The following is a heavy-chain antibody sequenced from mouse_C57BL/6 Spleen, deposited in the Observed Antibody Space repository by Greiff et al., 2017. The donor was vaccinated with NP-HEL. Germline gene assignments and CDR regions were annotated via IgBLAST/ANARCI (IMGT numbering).Heavy chain of an antibody. D-gene: IGHD4-1*01. Sequence: EVMLVESGGGLVKPGGSLKLSCAASGFTFSSYAMSWVRQTPEKRLEWVATISDGGGYTNYQDNVKGRVTISRENAKNNLYLQMSHLKSEDTAMYYCARGPLLTGGFAYWGQGTLVTVSA. CDR3: ARGPLLTGGFAY. CDR1: GFTFSSYA. V-gene: IGHV5-4*03. J-gene: IGHJ3*01. CDR2: ISDGGGYT.